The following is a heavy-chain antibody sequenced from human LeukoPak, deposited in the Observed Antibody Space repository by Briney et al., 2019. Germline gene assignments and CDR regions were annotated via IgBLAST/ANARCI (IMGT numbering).Heavy chain of an antibody. V-gene: IGHV4-34*01. CDR2: INHSGST. CDR1: GGSFSGYY. D-gene: IGHD6-13*01. Sequence: SETLSLTFAVYGGSFSGYYWSCIRQPPGKGLEWIGEINHSGSTNYKPSLKSRVTISVDTSKNQFSLKLSSVTAADTAVYYCARGTTAGYSSSWYSWFDPWGQGTLVTVSS. J-gene: IGHJ5*02. CDR3: ARGTTAGYSSSWYSWFDP.